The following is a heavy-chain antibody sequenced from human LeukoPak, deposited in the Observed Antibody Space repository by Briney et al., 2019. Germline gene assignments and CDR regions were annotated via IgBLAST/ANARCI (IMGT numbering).Heavy chain of an antibody. V-gene: IGHV4-30-4*01. Sequence: SQTLSLTCTVSGGSISSGDYYWSWIRQPPGKGLEWIGYIYYSGSTYYNPSLKSRVTISVDTSKNQFSLKLSSVTAADTAVYYCARYPYGGNSPFDYWGQGTLVTVSS. CDR2: IYYSGST. CDR3: ARYPYGGNSPFDY. CDR1: GGSISSGDYY. D-gene: IGHD4-23*01. J-gene: IGHJ4*02.